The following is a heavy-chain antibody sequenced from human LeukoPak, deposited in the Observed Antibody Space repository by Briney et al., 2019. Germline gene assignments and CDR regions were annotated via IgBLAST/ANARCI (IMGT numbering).Heavy chain of an antibody. CDR2: IYYSGST. D-gene: IGHD3-9*01. CDR1: GGSISSGGYY. J-gene: IGHJ5*02. V-gene: IGHV4-31*03. CDR3: ARVLRYFDWLQTHWFDP. Sequence: SETLSLTCTVSGGSISSGGYYWSWIRQHPGKGLEWIGYIYYSGSTYYNPSLESRVTISVDTSKNQFSLKLSSVTAADTAVYYCARVLRYFDWLQTHWFDPWGQGTLVTVSS.